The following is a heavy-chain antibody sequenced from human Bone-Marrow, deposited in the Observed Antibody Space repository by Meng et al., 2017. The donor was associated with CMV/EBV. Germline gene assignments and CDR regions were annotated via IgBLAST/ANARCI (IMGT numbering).Heavy chain of an antibody. J-gene: IGHJ6*02. CDR2: IIPIFGTA. D-gene: IGHD6-13*01. V-gene: IGHV1-69*05. Sequence: SVKVSCKASGGTFSSYAISWVRQAPGQGLEWMGGIIPIFGTANYAQKFQGRVTITTDESTSTAYMELSSLRSEDTAVYYCARDVRSSSWTHRYYYYGMDVWGQGTTVTVSS. CDR3: ARDVRSSSWTHRYYYYGMDV. CDR1: GGTFSSYA.